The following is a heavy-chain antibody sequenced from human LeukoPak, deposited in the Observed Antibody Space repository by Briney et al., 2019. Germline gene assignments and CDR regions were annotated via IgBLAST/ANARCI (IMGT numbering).Heavy chain of an antibody. CDR3: ARDSAGEFRVGPAAGDY. J-gene: IGHJ4*02. CDR2: IKQDGSEK. V-gene: IGHV3-7*01. CDR1: GFTFSSYW. D-gene: IGHD2-2*01. Sequence: GGSLRLSCAASGFTFSSYWMSWVRQAPGKGLEWVANIKQDGSEKYYVDSVKGRFTISRDNAKNSLYLQMNSLRAEDTAVYYCARDSAGEFRVGPAAGDYWGQGTLVTVSS.